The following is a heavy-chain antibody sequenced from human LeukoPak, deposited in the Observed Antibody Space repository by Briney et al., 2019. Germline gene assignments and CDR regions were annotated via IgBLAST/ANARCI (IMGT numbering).Heavy chain of an antibody. J-gene: IGHJ4*02. V-gene: IGHV4-39*07. CDR1: GGSISSSSYY. Sequence: SETLSLTCTVSGGSISSSSYYWGWIRQPPGKGLQWIGSIYYSGSTYYNPSLKSRVTLSVDTSKNQFSLKLSSVTAADTAVYYCARTSRCDYGEIDYWGQGTLVTVSS. CDR2: IYYSGST. CDR3: ARTSRCDYGEIDY. D-gene: IGHD4-17*01.